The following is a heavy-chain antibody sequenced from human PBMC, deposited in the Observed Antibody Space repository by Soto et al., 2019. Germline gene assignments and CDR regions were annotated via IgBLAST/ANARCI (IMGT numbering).Heavy chain of an antibody. J-gene: IGHJ2*01. CDR2: IYYSGST. CDR1: GGSISSGGYY. V-gene: IGHV4-31*03. Sequence: QVQLQESGPGLVKPSQTLSLTCTVSGGSISSGGYYWSWIRQHPGKGLEWIGYIYYSGSTYYNPSLKSRVTRSVDTSKNQFSLKLSSVTAADTAVYYCARGHIVVVTAITNWYFDLWGRGTLVTVSS. CDR3: ARGHIVVVTAITNWYFDL. D-gene: IGHD2-21*02.